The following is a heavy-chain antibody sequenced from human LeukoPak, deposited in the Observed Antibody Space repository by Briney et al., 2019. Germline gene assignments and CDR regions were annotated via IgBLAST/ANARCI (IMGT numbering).Heavy chain of an antibody. CDR3: ARSTGDYFDY. D-gene: IGHD7-27*01. CDR2: FSAYNGNT. CDR1: GFTFTSYG. Sequence: GGSLRLSCAASGFTFTSYGISWVRQAPGQGLEWMGWFSAYNGNTNYAQKLQGRVTMTTNTSTSTAYMELRSLRSDDTAVYYCARSTGDYFDYWGQGTLVTVSS. J-gene: IGHJ4*02. V-gene: IGHV1-18*01.